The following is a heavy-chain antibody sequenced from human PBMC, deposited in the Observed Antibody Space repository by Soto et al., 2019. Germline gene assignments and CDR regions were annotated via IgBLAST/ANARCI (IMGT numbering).Heavy chain of an antibody. CDR1: GFTFSSYW. J-gene: IGHJ4*02. Sequence: GGSLRLSCAASGFTFSSYWMHWVRQAPGKGLVWVSRINSDGSSTSYADYVKGRFTISRDNAKNTLYLQMNSLRAEDTSVYFCARDLPSATAMVGGGFDYWGQGTLVTVSS. V-gene: IGHV3-74*01. CDR3: ARDLPSATAMVGGGFDY. D-gene: IGHD5-18*01. CDR2: INSDGSST.